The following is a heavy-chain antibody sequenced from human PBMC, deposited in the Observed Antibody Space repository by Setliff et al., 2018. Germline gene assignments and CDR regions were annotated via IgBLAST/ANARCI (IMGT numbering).Heavy chain of an antibody. CDR3: ARVGTGMDV. D-gene: IGHD1-1*01. CDR2: ISSNGGST. J-gene: IGHJ6*02. Sequence: TGGSLRLSCAASGFTFSGYYMQWVRQAPGKGLEWVSAISSNGGSTYYANSVKSRFTISRDNSKNTLYLQMGSLRAEDMAVYYCARVGTGMDVWGQGTTVTVSS. V-gene: IGHV3-64*01. CDR1: GFTFSGYY.